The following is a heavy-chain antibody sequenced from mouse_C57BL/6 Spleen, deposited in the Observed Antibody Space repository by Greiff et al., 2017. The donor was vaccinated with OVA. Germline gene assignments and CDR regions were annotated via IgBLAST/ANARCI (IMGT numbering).Heavy chain of an antibody. Sequence: EVMLVEPGGGLVKPGGSLKLSCAASGFTFSSYAMSWVRQTPEKRLEWVATISDGGSYTYYPDNVKGRFTISRDNAKNNLYLQMSHLKSEDTAMYYCAREDYYGSSLDYWGQGTTLTVSS. CDR2: ISDGGSYT. V-gene: IGHV5-4*01. D-gene: IGHD1-1*01. CDR3: AREDYYGSSLDY. J-gene: IGHJ2*01. CDR1: GFTFSSYA.